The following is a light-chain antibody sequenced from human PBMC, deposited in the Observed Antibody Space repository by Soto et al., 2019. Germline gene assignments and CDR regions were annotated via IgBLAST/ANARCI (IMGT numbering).Light chain of an antibody. CDR1: QSVSSY. V-gene: IGKV3-20*01. CDR3: QQYGTSPQT. J-gene: IGKJ1*01. Sequence: EIVMTQSPAALSVSPGERATLSCRASQSVSSYLAWYQQKPGQAPRLLIYDASNRATGIPARFSGSGSGTDFTLTISRLAPEDFAVYYCQQYGTSPQTFGQGTKVDIK. CDR2: DAS.